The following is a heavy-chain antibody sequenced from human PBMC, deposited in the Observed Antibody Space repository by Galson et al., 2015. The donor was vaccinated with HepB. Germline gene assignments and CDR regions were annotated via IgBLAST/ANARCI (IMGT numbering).Heavy chain of an antibody. J-gene: IGHJ6*03. Sequence: SLRLSCAAAGFTFSSYGMHWVRQGPGKGLEWVAIISYDGSNTYYIDSAKGRFTVSRDNSKNTLHLQMSSLRAEDTAVYYCAKDRRAAAGRGYYYYYMDVWGKGTTVTVSS. V-gene: IGHV3-30*18. CDR1: GFTFSSYG. CDR3: AKDRRAAAGRGYYYYYMDV. CDR2: ISYDGSNT. D-gene: IGHD6-13*01.